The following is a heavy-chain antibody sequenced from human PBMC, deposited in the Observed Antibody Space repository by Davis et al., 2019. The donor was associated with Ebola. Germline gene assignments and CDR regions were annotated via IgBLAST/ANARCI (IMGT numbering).Heavy chain of an antibody. J-gene: IGHJ4*02. Sequence: GGSLRLSCAASGFTFSSHTMSWVRQAPGKGLEYVSYISSGSSTIYYADSVKGRFTISRDNAKNSLYLQMNSLRDEDTAVYYCATDRNWDFDYWGQGTLVTVSS. V-gene: IGHV3-48*02. D-gene: IGHD7-27*01. CDR1: GFTFSSHT. CDR2: ISSGSSTI. CDR3: ATDRNWDFDY.